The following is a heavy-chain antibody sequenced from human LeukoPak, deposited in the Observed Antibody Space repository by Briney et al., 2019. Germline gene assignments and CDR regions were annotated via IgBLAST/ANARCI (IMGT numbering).Heavy chain of an antibody. D-gene: IGHD7-27*01. CDR3: ARSDQANWGSGTDYMDV. Sequence: GGSLRLSCVASGFTFSRSWMDWVRQAPGKGLVWVSRINSDWSSTSYADSVKGRFTISRDNAKNTLYLQMNSLRAEDTAVYYCARSDQANWGSGTDYMDVWGKGTTVTVSS. J-gene: IGHJ6*03. CDR1: GFTFSRSW. CDR2: INSDWSST. V-gene: IGHV3-74*01.